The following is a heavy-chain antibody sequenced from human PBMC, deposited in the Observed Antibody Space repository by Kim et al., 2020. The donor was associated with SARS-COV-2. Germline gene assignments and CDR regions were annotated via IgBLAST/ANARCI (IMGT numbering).Heavy chain of an antibody. Sequence: NYAQKLQGRVTITADESTSTAYMELSSLRSEDTAVYYCASLGSSWYVFDYWGQGTLVTVSS. V-gene: IGHV1-69*01. CDR3: ASLGSSWYVFDY. J-gene: IGHJ4*02. D-gene: IGHD6-13*01.